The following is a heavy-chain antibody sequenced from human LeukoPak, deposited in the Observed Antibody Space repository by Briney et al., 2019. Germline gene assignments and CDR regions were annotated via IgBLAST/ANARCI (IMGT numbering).Heavy chain of an antibody. D-gene: IGHD3-10*01. CDR3: AKDRVLLWFGEHDYGMDV. V-gene: IGHV3-30*02. CDR2: IRYDGSNK. CDR1: GFTFGSYG. J-gene: IGHJ6*02. Sequence: GGSLRLSCAASGFTFGSYGMHWVRQAPGKGLEWVAFIRYDGSNKYYADSVKGRFTISRDNSKNTLYLQMNSLRAEDTAVYYCAKDRVLLWFGEHDYGMDVWGQGTTVTVSS.